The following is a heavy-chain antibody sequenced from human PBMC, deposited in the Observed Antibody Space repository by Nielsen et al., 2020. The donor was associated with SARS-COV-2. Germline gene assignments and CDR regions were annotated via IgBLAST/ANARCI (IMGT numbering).Heavy chain of an antibody. CDR3: ARADYGGVVPIANFDN. CDR1: GFTFSSYG. J-gene: IGHJ4*02. D-gene: IGHD2-2*01. Sequence: GESLKISCVGFGFTFSSYGIHWVRQAPGKGLEWVAVISLDGSENHYVDSVKGRFTISRDNSRNSVYLQMNSLRSEDTAVYFCARADYGGVVPIANFDNWGQGTLVTVSS. CDR2: ISLDGSEN. V-gene: IGHV3-30*03.